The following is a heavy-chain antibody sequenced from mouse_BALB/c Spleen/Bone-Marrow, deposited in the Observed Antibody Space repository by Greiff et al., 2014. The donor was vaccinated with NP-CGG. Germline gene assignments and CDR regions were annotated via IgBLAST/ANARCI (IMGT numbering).Heavy chain of an antibody. Sequence: VQLQQSGAELVKPGASVKLSCTASGFNIKDTYMHWVKQRPEQGLEWIGRIDPANGNSKYDPKFQGKATITADTSSNTAYLQLSSLTYEDTAVYYCAFITTVVEYYFDYWGQGTTLTVSS. J-gene: IGHJ2*01. V-gene: IGHV14-3*02. CDR2: IDPANGNS. CDR3: AFITTVVEYYFDY. CDR1: GFNIKDTY. D-gene: IGHD1-1*01.